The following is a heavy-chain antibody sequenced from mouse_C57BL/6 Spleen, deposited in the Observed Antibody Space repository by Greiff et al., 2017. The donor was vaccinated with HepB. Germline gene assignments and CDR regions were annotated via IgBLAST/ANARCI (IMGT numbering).Heavy chain of an antibody. D-gene: IGHD1-1*01. Sequence: VMLVESGAELVRPGTSVKMSCKASGYTFTNYWIGWAKQRPGHGLEWIGDIYPGGGYTNYNEKFKGKATLTADKSSSTAYMQFSSLTSEDSAIYYCARGAGSSYVRYFDVWGTGTTVTVSS. V-gene: IGHV1-63*01. CDR2: IYPGGGYT. J-gene: IGHJ1*03. CDR3: ARGAGSSYVRYFDV. CDR1: GYTFTNYW.